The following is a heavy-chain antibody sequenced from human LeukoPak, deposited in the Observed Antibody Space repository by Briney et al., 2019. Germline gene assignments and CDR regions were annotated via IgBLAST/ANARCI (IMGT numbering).Heavy chain of an antibody. CDR3: VKSAH. J-gene: IGHJ4*02. Sequence: ASVTVSCKASGDTFTSSDVNWVRQATGQGLEWMGWMNPNSGNTGYAQKFQGKVAMTRDTSISTAYMELSSLRSEDTAVYYCVKSAHWGQGTLVTVSS. CDR1: GDTFTSSD. V-gene: IGHV1-8*01. CDR2: MNPNSGNT.